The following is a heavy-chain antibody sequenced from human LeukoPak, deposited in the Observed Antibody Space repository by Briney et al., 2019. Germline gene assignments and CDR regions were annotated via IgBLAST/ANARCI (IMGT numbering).Heavy chain of an antibody. Sequence: GGSLRLSCAASGFTFSSYSMNWIRQAPGKGLEWVSSISSGSSYIYYADSLKGRFTISRDNAKNSLYLQMNSLSTEDTAVYYCARDFRRISEYWGQGTLVTVSS. V-gene: IGHV3-21*01. D-gene: IGHD2/OR15-2a*01. CDR2: ISSGSSYI. J-gene: IGHJ4*02. CDR1: GFTFSSYS. CDR3: ARDFRRISEY.